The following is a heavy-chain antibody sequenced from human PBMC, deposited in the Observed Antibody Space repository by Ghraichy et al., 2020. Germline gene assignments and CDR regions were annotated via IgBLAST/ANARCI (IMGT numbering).Heavy chain of an antibody. Sequence: GGSLRLSCAASGFTFSSYGMHWVRQAPGKGLEWVAFIRYDGSNKYYADSVKGRFTISRDNSKNTLYLQMNSLRAEDTAVYYCAKDRPRGYSYGFSGMDVWGQGTTVTVSS. D-gene: IGHD5-18*01. CDR1: GFTFSSYG. CDR3: AKDRPRGYSYGFSGMDV. J-gene: IGHJ6*02. CDR2: IRYDGSNK. V-gene: IGHV3-30*02.